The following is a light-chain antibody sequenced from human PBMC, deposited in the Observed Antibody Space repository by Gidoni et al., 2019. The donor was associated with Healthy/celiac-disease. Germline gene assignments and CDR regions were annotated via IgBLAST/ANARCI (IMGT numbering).Light chain of an antibody. V-gene: IGKV4-1*01. CDR3: QQYYSTPWT. J-gene: IGKJ1*01. Sequence: DIVMPQSPASLAVSLCERATINCKSSQSVLYSSNNKNYLAWYQQKPGQPPKLLIYWASTREPGVPDRFSGSGSGTDFTLTISSLQAEDVAVYYCQQYYSTPWTFGQGTKVEIK. CDR2: WAS. CDR1: QSVLYSSNNKNY.